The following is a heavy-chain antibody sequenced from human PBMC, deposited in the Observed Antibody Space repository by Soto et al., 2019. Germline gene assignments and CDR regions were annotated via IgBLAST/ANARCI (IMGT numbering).Heavy chain of an antibody. CDR3: ARDGAAAGKMNLNY. CDR1: GYMFTKSA. V-gene: IGHV1-3*01. CDR2: ISGDSGNT. J-gene: IGHJ4*03. D-gene: IGHD6-19*01. Sequence: ASEKVSCMASGYMFTKSAMHWVRQAPGPRFERMGWISGDSGNTKYSPKLQYRVTITRDTSASTAYMELSSLRSEDTALYYRARDGAAAGKMNLNYWRQGTLVTFSS.